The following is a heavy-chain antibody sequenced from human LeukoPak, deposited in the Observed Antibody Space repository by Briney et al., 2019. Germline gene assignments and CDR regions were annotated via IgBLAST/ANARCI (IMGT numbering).Heavy chain of an antibody. D-gene: IGHD3-10*01. Sequence: PSETLSLTCSVSGGSISSYYWGWIRQPPGKGLEWIGTIYYSGSTYYNPSLKSRVTISVDTSKNQFSLKLSSVTASDTAVYYCARRFAPSRNDAFDIWGQGTMVTVSS. CDR3: ARRFAPSRNDAFDI. V-gene: IGHV4-39*01. J-gene: IGHJ3*02. CDR1: GGSISSYY. CDR2: IYYSGST.